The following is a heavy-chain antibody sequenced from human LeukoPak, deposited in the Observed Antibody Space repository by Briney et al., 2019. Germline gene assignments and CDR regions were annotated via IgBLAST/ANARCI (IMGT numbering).Heavy chain of an antibody. CDR3: ARVRGDYDFWSGTSNWFDP. CDR1: GYTFTSYD. J-gene: IGHJ5*02. Sequence: ASVKVSCKASGYTFTSYDINWVRQATGQGLEWMGWMNPNSGNTGYAQKFQGRVTMTRNTSISTAYMELRSLRSEDTAVYYCARVRGDYDFWSGTSNWFDPWGQGTLVTVSS. D-gene: IGHD3-3*01. V-gene: IGHV1-8*01. CDR2: MNPNSGNT.